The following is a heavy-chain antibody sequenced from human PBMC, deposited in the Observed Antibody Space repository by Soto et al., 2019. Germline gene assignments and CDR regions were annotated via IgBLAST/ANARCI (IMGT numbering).Heavy chain of an antibody. CDR1: CGSVSSGSYY. V-gene: IGHV4-61*01. Sequence: PSETLSLTCTVSCGSVSSGSYYWSWIRQPPGKGLEWIGYIYYSGSTNYNPSLKSRVTISVDTSKNQFSLKLSSVTAADTAVYYCARRHIVVVPRYFDLWDRGTLVTVSS. J-gene: IGHJ2*01. CDR3: ARRHIVVVPRYFDL. CDR2: IYYSGST. D-gene: IGHD2-21*01.